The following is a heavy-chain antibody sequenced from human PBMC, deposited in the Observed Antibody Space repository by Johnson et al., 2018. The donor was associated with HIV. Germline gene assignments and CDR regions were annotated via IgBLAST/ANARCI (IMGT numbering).Heavy chain of an antibody. CDR2: ISSSGCTI. J-gene: IGHJ3*02. CDR3: ARASGTYPDDAFDI. D-gene: IGHD1-26*01. CDR1: GFTFSDYY. Sequence: QVQLVESGGGLVKPGGSLRLSCAASGFTFSDYYMSWIRQAPGKGLEWVSYISSSGCTIYYADSVKGRFTISRDNAKNSLYLQMNSLRAEDTAMYFCARASGTYPDDAFDIWGRGTMVTVYS. V-gene: IGHV3-11*01.